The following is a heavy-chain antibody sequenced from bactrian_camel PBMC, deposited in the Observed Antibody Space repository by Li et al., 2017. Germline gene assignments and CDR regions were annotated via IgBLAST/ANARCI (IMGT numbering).Heavy chain of an antibody. Sequence: VQLVESGGGSVQAGGSLRLSCAASGYTINCYCMGRFRQAPGKEREGVATILDGKGNPNYADSVMGRFTISQDKTRNATFLQMNSLKPEDSGIYYCAGDLTRSATWYHVAGATPRPAYEYSVWGQGTQVTVS. J-gene: IGHJ4*01. CDR1: GYTINCYC. V-gene: IGHV3S40*01. CDR2: ILDGKGNP. CDR3: AGDLTRSATWYHVAGATPRPAYEYSV. D-gene: IGHD1*01.